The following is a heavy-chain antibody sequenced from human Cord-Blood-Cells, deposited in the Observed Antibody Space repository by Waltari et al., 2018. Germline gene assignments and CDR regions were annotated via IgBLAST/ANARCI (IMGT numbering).Heavy chain of an antibody. CDR1: GGSISSSSYY. CDR3: ARPSGGNWGWYFDL. J-gene: IGHJ2*01. V-gene: IGHV4-39*01. Sequence: QLQLQESGPGLVKPSETLSLTCTVSGGSISSSSYYWGWIRQPPGKGLEWIGSIYYSGSTYYTPSLKSRVTISVDTSKNQFSLKLSSVTAADTAVYYCARPSGGNWGWYFDLWGRGTLVTVSS. D-gene: IGHD7-27*01. CDR2: IYYSGST.